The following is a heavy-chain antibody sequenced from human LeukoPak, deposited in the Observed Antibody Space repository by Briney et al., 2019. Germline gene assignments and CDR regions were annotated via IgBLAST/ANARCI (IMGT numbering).Heavy chain of an antibody. V-gene: IGHV3-30*18. CDR2: ISYDGSNK. J-gene: IGHJ4*02. CDR3: AKGHIAAAGCIDY. D-gene: IGHD6-13*01. Sequence: GSLRLSCAASGFTFSSYCMHWVRQAPGKGLEWVAVISYDGSNKYYADSVKGRFTISRDNSKNTLYLQMNSLRAEDTAVYYCAKGHIAAAGCIDYWGQGTLVTVSS. CDR1: GFTFSSYC.